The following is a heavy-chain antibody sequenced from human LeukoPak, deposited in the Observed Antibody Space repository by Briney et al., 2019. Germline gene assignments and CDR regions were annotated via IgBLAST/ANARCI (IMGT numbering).Heavy chain of an antibody. D-gene: IGHD1-26*01. J-gene: IGHJ4*02. V-gene: IGHV4-59*02. CDR2: MYNSGST. Sequence: GSLRLSCAASGFTVSSNYMSWVRQAPGKGLEWIGYMYNSGSTNYNPSLKSRVTISVDTSKNQFSLKLSSVTAADTAVYYCARSGSGDYVDYWGQGILVTVSS. CDR1: GFTVSSNY. CDR3: ARSGSGDYVDY.